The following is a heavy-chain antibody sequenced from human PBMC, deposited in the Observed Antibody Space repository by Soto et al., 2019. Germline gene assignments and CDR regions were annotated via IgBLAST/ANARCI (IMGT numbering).Heavy chain of an antibody. D-gene: IGHD7-27*01. CDR3: AVSGDYYYGMEV. CDR2: IWYDGSNK. CDR1: GFTFSSYG. V-gene: IGHV3-33*01. Sequence: QVQLVESGGGVVQPGRSLRLSCAASGFTFSSYGMHWVRQAPGKGLEWVAVIWYDGSNKYYADSVKGRFTISRDNSKNTLYLQMTSLRAEDTAVYYCAVSGDYYYGMEVWGQGTTVTVSS. J-gene: IGHJ6*02.